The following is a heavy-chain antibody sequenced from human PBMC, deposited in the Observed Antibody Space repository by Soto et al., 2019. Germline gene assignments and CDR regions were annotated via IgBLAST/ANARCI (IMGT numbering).Heavy chain of an antibody. CDR2: IIPILGIA. J-gene: IGHJ6*02. CDR1: GGTFGSYT. CDR3: ATTLYDILTGPLRYYYGMDV. Sequence: ASVKVSCKASGGTFGSYTISWVRQAPGQGLEWMGRIIPILGIANYAQKFQGRVTITADKSTSTAYMELSSLRSEDTAVYYCATTLYDILTGPLRYYYGMDVWGQGTTVTVSS. D-gene: IGHD3-9*01. V-gene: IGHV1-69*02.